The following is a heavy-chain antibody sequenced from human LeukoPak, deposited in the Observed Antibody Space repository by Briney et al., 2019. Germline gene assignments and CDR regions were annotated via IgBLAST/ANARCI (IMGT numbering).Heavy chain of an antibody. CDR3: AREGTGSFDM. V-gene: IGHV3-7*01. Sequence: GGSLRLSCAASGFTFINYWMSWVRQAPGKGLEWVANIKQDGSDKDYVDSVKGRFTISRDNAKNSVYLQMTSLSVEDTAIYYCAREGTGSFDMWGQGTMVSVS. CDR2: IKQDGSDK. D-gene: IGHD3-10*01. CDR1: GFTFINYW. J-gene: IGHJ3*02.